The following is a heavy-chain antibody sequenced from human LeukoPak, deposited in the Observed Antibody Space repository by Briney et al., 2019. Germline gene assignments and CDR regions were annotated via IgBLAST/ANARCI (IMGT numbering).Heavy chain of an antibody. D-gene: IGHD3-22*01. V-gene: IGHV1-18*01. CDR3: ASYDSSGYYPYDAFDI. CDR2: ISAYNGNT. J-gene: IGHJ3*02. Sequence: ASAKVSCKASGYTFTSYGISWVRQAPGQGLEWMGWISAYNGNTNYAQKLQGRVTMTTDTSTSTAYMELRSLRSDDTAVYYCASYDSSGYYPYDAFDIWGQGTMVTVSS. CDR1: GYTFTSYG.